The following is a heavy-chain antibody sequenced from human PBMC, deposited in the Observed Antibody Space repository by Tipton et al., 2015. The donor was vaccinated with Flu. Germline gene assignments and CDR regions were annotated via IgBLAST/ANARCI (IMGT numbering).Heavy chain of an antibody. V-gene: IGHV4-4*07. CDR2: IYTSGST. CDR1: GGSISSYY. D-gene: IGHD5-18*01. Sequence: TLSLTCTVSGGSISSYYWSWIRQPAGKGLEWIGRIYTSGSTNYNPSLKSRVTMSVDTSKNQFSLKLSSVTAAGTAVYYCARDTPPQRGYSVSRETLNPLDYGMDVWGQGPTVTVSS. J-gene: IGHJ6*02. CDR3: ARDTPPQRGYSVSRETLNPLDYGMDV.